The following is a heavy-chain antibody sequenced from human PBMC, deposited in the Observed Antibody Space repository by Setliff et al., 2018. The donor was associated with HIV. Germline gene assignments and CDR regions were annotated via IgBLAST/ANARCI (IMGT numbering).Heavy chain of an antibody. CDR3: AREYCSSTSCYPYDY. Sequence: SETLSLTCAVSGYSISSGYYWGWIRQPPGKGLGWIGSISQSGSTYYNTSLKSRVTISVDTSKNQFSLKLCSVTAADTAVYYCAREYCSSTSCYPYDYWGQGTLVTVSS. CDR1: GYSISSGYY. J-gene: IGHJ4*02. D-gene: IGHD2-2*01. V-gene: IGHV4-38-2*02. CDR2: ISQSGST.